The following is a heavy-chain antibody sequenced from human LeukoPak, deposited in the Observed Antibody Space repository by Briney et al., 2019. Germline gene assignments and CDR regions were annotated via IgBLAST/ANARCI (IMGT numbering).Heavy chain of an antibody. J-gene: IGHJ5*02. Sequence: KSSETLSLTCTVSGGSIRSYYWSWIRQPPGKGLEWIGYIYYSGSTNYNPSLKSRVTISVDTSKNQFSLKLSSVTAADTAVYYCARGVRGRFDPWGQGTLVTVSS. CDR2: IYYSGST. V-gene: IGHV4-59*12. CDR1: GGSIRSYY. D-gene: IGHD3-10*01. CDR3: ARGVRGRFDP.